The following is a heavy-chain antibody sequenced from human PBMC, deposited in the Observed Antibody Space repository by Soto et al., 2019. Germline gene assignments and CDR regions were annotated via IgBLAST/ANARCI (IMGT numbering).Heavy chain of an antibody. V-gene: IGHV1-46*01. CDR3: ARDQALWCGEWDFCCLRAIDY. CDR1: GYTFTSYY. D-gene: IGHD3-10*01. CDR2: INPSGGST. J-gene: IGHJ4*02. Sequence: ASVKVSCKASGYTFTSYYMHWVRQAPGQGLEWMGIINPSGGSTSYAQKFQSRVTMTRDTSTSTVYMELSSLRSEDTAVYYCARDQALWCGEWDFCCLRAIDYWGQGTLVTVSS.